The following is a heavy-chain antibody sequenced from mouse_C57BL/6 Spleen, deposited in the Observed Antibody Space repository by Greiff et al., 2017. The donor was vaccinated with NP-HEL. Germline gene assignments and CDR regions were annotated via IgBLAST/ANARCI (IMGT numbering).Heavy chain of an antibody. CDR1: GFSLTSYG. Sequence: QVQLQQSGPGLVAPSQRLSITCTVSGFSLTSYGVHWVRQPPGKGLEWLVVIWSDGSTTYNSALKSRLSISKDNSKSQVFLKMNSLQTDDTAMYYCARYGNYEMGMDYWGQGTSVTVSS. J-gene: IGHJ4*01. CDR2: IWSDGST. CDR3: ARYGNYEMGMDY. V-gene: IGHV2-6*03. D-gene: IGHD2-1*01.